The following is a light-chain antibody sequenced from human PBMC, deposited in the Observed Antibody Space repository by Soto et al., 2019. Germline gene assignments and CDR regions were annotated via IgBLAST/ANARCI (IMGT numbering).Light chain of an antibody. CDR3: QQYETFPLT. V-gene: IGKV1-5*03. CDR2: KAS. J-gene: IGKJ4*01. CDR1: QSISGW. Sequence: DIQMTQSPATLSASVGDRVTIGCRASQSISGWLAWYQQKPGKAPKLLIYKASILESGVLSRFSGSGSATEFTLTISSLQPEDFASYYFQQYETFPLTFGGGTKV.